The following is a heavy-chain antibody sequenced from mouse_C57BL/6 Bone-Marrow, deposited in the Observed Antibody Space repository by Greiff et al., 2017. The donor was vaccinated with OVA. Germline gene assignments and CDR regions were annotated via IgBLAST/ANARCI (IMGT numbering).Heavy chain of an antibody. Sequence: EVQLQQSGAELVKPGASVKLSCTASGFTITDYYMHWVKQRPEQGLEWIGRIDPADGETKYAQKFQGKATITADTSSNTAYLQHSSLTSEDTAVYYGARSPTAQAKAMDYWGQGTSVTVSS. CDR3: ARSPTAQAKAMDY. CDR1: GFTITDYY. J-gene: IGHJ4*01. CDR2: IDPADGET. V-gene: IGHV14-2*01. D-gene: IGHD3-2*02.